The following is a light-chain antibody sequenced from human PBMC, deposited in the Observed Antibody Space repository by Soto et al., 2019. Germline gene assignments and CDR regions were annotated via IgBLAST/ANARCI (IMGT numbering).Light chain of an antibody. V-gene: IGKV1-39*01. CDR2: AAS. J-gene: IGKJ3*01. Sequence: DIQMTQSPSSLSASVEDRVTITCRASQSINNCLNWYQQKPGKAPNLLIYAASSLQSGVPSRFSGSGSGTQFTLTIGSLQPEDFATYYCQQCFNTPHTFGPGTKVDIK. CDR3: QQCFNTPHT. CDR1: QSINNC.